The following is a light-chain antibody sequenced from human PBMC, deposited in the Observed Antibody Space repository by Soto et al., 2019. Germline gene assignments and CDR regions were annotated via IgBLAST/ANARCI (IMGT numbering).Light chain of an antibody. CDR2: DAS. V-gene: IGKV1-5*01. CDR3: HQLHIYPLI. Sequence: DIQMTQSPSTLSASVGDRVTITCRATQSISNRLDWYQQKQGKAPKVLXYDASNLESGVPSRFRGSGSGTDFTLTISSLQPEDFETYYCHQLHIYPLIFGGGTKVDIK. CDR1: QSISNR. J-gene: IGKJ4*01.